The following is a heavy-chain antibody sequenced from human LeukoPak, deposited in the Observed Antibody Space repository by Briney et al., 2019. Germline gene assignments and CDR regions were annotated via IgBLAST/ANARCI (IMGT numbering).Heavy chain of an antibody. CDR3: ARDHRRLIVAGGPNSFDY. D-gene: IGHD6-13*01. J-gene: IGHJ4*02. V-gene: IGHV3-23*01. Sequence: VGSLRLSCAASGVRFSIYAMCWVCQAPRKEPEWISVISGSGDSTDYTYSVKGRYSTSRDNSENTLYLQTNSLRAEDTAVYDCARDHRRLIVAGGPNSFDYWGQGILVIVSS. CDR1: GVRFSIYA. CDR2: ISGSGDST.